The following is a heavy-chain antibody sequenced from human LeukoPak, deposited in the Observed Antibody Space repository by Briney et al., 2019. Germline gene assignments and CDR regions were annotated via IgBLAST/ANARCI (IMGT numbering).Heavy chain of an antibody. J-gene: IGHJ3*02. V-gene: IGHV4-59*12. Sequence: PSETLSLTCTVSGGSISSYYWSWIRQPPGKGLEWIGYIYYSGSTNYNPSLNSRVTISVDTSKNQFSLKLSSVTAADTAVYYCAREVGYSSSRINAFDIWGQGTMVTVSS. D-gene: IGHD6-13*01. CDR3: AREVGYSSSRINAFDI. CDR2: IYYSGST. CDR1: GGSISSYY.